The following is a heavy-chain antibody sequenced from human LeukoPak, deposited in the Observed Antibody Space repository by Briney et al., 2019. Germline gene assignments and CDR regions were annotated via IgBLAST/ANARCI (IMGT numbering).Heavy chain of an antibody. Sequence: ASVKVSCKASGYTFTSYYMHWVRQAPGQGLEWVGIINPSGGSTSYAQKFQGRVTMTRDTSTSTVYMELSSLRSEDTAVYYCARANYDFWSAPTRGAYFQHWGQGTLVTVSS. V-gene: IGHV1-46*01. D-gene: IGHD3-3*01. CDR1: GYTFTSYY. J-gene: IGHJ1*01. CDR3: ARANYDFWSAPTRGAYFQH. CDR2: INPSGGST.